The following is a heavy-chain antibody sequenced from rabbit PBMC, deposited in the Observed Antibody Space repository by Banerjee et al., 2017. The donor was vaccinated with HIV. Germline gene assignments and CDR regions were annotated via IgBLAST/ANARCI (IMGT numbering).Heavy chain of an antibody. J-gene: IGHJ4*01. D-gene: IGHD7-1*01. CDR3: ARSYDAYTGYGNAFKL. V-gene: IGHV1S40*01. CDR1: GLDFSSSYW. Sequence: QSLEESGGDLVKPGASLTLTCKASGLDFSSSYWICWVRQAPGKGLEWIACIYTGSSGTTYYASWTKGRFTISKTSSTTVTLQMTSLTAADTATYFCARSYDAYTGYGNAFKLWGPGTLVTVS. CDR2: IYTGSSGTT.